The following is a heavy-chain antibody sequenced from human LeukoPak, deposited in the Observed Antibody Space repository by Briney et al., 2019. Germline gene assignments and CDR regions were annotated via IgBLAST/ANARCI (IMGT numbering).Heavy chain of an antibody. D-gene: IGHD3-10*02. V-gene: IGHV3-48*03. J-gene: IGHJ6*04. CDR2: ISSSGSTK. Sequence: GGSLRLSCAASGFTFSSYEMNWVRQAPGKGLEWVSYISSSGSTKYYADSVKGRFTISRDNAKNSLYLQMISLRAEDTAVYYCAELGITMIGGVWGKGTTVTISS. CDR3: AELGITMIGGV. CDR1: GFTFSSYE.